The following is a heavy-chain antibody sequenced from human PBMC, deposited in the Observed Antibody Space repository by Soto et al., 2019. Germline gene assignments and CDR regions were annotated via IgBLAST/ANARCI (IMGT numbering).Heavy chain of an antibody. Sequence: GGSLRLSCAASGFTFSSYGMRWVRQAPGKGLEWVAVISYDGSNKYYADSVKGRFTISRDNSKNTLYLQMNSLRAEDTAVYYCAKSGFLEWYYYGMDVWGQGTTVTVSS. J-gene: IGHJ6*02. CDR2: ISYDGSNK. V-gene: IGHV3-30*18. D-gene: IGHD3-3*01. CDR3: AKSGFLEWYYYGMDV. CDR1: GFTFSSYG.